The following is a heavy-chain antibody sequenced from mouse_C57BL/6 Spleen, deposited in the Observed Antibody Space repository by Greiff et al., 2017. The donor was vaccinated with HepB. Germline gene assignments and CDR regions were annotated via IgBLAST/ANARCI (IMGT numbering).Heavy chain of an antibody. J-gene: IGHJ1*03. D-gene: IGHD1-1*01. CDR2: ISSGSSTI. CDR3: ARGIFIHWYFDV. V-gene: IGHV5-17*01. Sequence: EVKVVESGGGLVKPGGSLKLSCAASGFTFSDYGMHWVRQAPEKGLEWVAYISSGSSTIYYADTVKGRFTISRDNAKNTLFLQMTSLRSEDTAMYYCARGIFIHWYFDVWGTGTTVTVSS. CDR1: GFTFSDYG.